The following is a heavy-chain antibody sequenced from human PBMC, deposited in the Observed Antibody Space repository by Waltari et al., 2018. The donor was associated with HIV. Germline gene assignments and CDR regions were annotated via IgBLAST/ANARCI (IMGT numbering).Heavy chain of an antibody. Sequence: EVQLVESGGGLVQPGGSLRLSCAASGFPFSDYWIHWVRQAPGKGLVWVARISGDGTYTTYADSVRGRFTISRDNAKNTVYLQMNSLSAEDTATFYCSRSTSAWEFDSWGQGTQVTVSS. V-gene: IGHV3-74*01. J-gene: IGHJ4*02. CDR3: SRSTSAWEFDS. CDR2: ISGDGTYT. CDR1: GFPFSDYW. D-gene: IGHD2-8*02.